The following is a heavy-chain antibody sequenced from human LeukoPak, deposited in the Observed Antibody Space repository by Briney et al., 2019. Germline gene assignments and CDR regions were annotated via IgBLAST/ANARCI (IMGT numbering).Heavy chain of an antibody. V-gene: IGHV3-7*01. CDR3: ARADSSGYYFHAFDI. CDR1: GFTFSDYW. CDR2: IKQDGSEK. Sequence: GGSLRLSCGVSGFTFSDYWMNWVRQAPGKGLEWVASIKQDGSEKYYVDSVKGRFTISRDNAKNSLYLQMNSLRAEDTAVYYCARADSSGYYFHAFDIWGQGTMVTVSS. J-gene: IGHJ3*02. D-gene: IGHD3-22*01.